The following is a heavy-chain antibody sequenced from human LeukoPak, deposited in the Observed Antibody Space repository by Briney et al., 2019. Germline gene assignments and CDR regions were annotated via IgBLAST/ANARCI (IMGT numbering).Heavy chain of an antibody. CDR1: GYSISNGYY. CDR3: ARQHDSYHYYYVDV. V-gene: IGHV4-38-2*02. CDR2: LYHSDSI. J-gene: IGHJ6*03. D-gene: IGHD6-13*01. Sequence: SETLSLTCTVSGYSISNGYYWTWIRQPPGKGLEWIGSLYHSDSIYYNSSLESRVTMSVDTSKNQFSLKLSFVTAADTAVYYCARQHDSYHYYYVDVWGKGTTVTVSS.